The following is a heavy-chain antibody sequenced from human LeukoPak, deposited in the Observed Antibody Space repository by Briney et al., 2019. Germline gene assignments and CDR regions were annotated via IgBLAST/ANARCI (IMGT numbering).Heavy chain of an antibody. CDR2: IYYSGST. D-gene: IGHD5-18*01. Sequence: MPSETLSLTCTVSGGSISSSSYYWGWIRQPPGKGLEWIGSIYYSGSTYYNPSLKSRVTISVDTSKNQFSLKLSSVTAADTAVYYCARTTEGGYSYGYFYYYYMDVWGKGTTVTISS. CDR1: GGSISSSSYY. J-gene: IGHJ6*03. CDR3: ARTTEGGYSYGYFYYYYMDV. V-gene: IGHV4-39*07.